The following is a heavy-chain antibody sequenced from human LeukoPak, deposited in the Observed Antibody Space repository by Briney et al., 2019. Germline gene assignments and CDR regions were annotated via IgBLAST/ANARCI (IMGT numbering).Heavy chain of an antibody. J-gene: IGHJ4*02. V-gene: IGHV3-15*01. CDR1: GFTFSNAW. D-gene: IGHD1-14*01. CDR3: NTADLRNNS. CDR2: IKNKADGGTT. Sequence: GGSLRLSCAASGFTFSNAWMYWVRQAPGKGLECVGRIKNKADGGTTDYAAPVKDRFSISRDDSENTLFLQMNGLKTEDTAMYYCNTADLRNNSWGQGTLVTVSS.